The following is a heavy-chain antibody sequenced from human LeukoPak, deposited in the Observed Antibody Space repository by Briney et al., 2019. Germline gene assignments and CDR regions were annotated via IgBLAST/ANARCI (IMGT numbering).Heavy chain of an antibody. CDR1: GGSISNSSYY. V-gene: IGHV4-39*01. D-gene: IGHD6-13*01. J-gene: IGHJ6*03. Sequence: SETLSLTCTVSGGSISNSSYYWGWIRQPPGKGLEWIGSIYYSGSTYYNPSLKSRVTISVDTSKNQFSLKLSSVTAADTAVYYCARHEVGSSSWYIYYYYYMDVWGKGTTVTVSS. CDR3: ARHEVGSSSWYIYYYYYMDV. CDR2: IYYSGST.